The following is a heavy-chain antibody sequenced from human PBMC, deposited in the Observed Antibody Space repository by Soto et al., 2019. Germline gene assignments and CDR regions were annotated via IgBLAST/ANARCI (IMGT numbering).Heavy chain of an antibody. D-gene: IGHD2-2*02. J-gene: IGHJ5*02. V-gene: IGHV1-3*01. CDR3: ARSTTSCYSLCWFDP. CDR2: INAGNGET. CDR1: GYTFTTYT. Sequence: ASVKVSCKASGYTFTTYTIQWVRQAPGQRLEWMGWINAGNGETKYSQNFQGRVTITRDTSASTAYMELNSLRSEDTAVYYCARSTTSCYSLCWFDPWGQGTQVTVSS.